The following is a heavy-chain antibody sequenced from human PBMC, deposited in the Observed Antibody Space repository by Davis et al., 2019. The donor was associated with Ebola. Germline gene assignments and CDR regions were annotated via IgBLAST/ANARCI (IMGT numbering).Heavy chain of an antibody. CDR1: GFTLSDYY. D-gene: IGHD5-18*01. CDR2: ISSSSSYT. CDR3: ARPVSPGYTYGYYYYDMDV. V-gene: IGHV3-11*06. J-gene: IGHJ6*02. Sequence: PGGSLRLSCAASGFTLSDYYMSWIRQAPGKGLEWVSYISSSSSYTNYADSVKGRFTISRDNAKNSLYLQMNSLRAEDTAVYYCARPVSPGYTYGYYYYDMDVWGQGTTVTVSS.